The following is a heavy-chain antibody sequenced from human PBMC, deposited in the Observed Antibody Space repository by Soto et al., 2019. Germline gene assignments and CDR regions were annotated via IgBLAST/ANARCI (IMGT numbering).Heavy chain of an antibody. Sequence: QVQLVQSGAEVKKPGSSVRVSCKTSGGTYSRSGISCVRQAPGPGLEWMGGVIPIFGRANHAQKYQGRVTFSADESTSTAYVEPSSLRSEATAVYYCARVRVVELICSGAGCSPTCGMDVWGQGTTVTVSS. CDR3: ARVRVVELICSGAGCSPTCGMDV. J-gene: IGHJ6*02. D-gene: IGHD2-2*01. CDR1: GGTYSRSG. CDR2: VIPIFGRA. V-gene: IGHV1-69*01.